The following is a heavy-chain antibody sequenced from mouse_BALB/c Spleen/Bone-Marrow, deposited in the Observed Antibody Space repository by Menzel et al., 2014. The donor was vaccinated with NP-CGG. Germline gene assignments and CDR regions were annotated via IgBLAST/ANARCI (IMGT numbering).Heavy chain of an antibody. Sequence: QVHVKQSGAELVRPGASVKLSCKTSGYTFTSYWINWVKQRPGQGLEWIGNIYPSDNYTNYNQKSKDKATLTVDISSTTAYMQLSSPTSEDSAVYYCTRTYEYLDYWGQGTTLTVSS. V-gene: IGHV1-69*02. J-gene: IGHJ2*01. CDR1: GYTFTSYW. CDR3: TRTYEYLDY. CDR2: IYPSDNYT. D-gene: IGHD2-3*01.